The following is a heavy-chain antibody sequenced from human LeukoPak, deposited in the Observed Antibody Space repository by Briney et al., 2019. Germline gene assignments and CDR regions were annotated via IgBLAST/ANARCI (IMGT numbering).Heavy chain of an antibody. Sequence: ASVKVSCKASGGTFSSYAISWVRQAPGQGLEWMGIINPSGGSTSYAQKFQGRVTMTRDTSTSTVYMELSSLRSEDTAVYYCARAKYSSSSQPGGWFDPWGQGTLVTVSS. CDR1: GGTFSSYA. CDR3: ARAKYSSSSQPGGWFDP. D-gene: IGHD6-6*01. V-gene: IGHV1-46*01. J-gene: IGHJ5*02. CDR2: INPSGGST.